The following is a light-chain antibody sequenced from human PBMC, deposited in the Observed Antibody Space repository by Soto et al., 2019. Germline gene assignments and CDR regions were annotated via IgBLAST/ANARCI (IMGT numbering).Light chain of an antibody. V-gene: IGKV1-39*01. CDR3: QQSHSTPLT. CDR2: AAS. Sequence: DIQMTQSPSSLSASVGDRVTITCRASQSISSYLNWYQQKPGKAPKLLIYAASSLQSGVPSRFSGSGSRTDFTLTISSLQPEDFATYYCQQSHSTPLTFGGGTKVEIK. CDR1: QSISSY. J-gene: IGKJ4*01.